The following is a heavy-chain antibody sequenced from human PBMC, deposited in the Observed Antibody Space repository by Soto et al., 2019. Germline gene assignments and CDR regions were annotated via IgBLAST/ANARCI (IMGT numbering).Heavy chain of an antibody. CDR1: GGSINGFY. J-gene: IGHJ4*02. Sequence: QVQLQESGPGLVKSSETLSLTCAVSGGSINGFYWHWIRQPPGKGLEWLGSIYYIGSTTVNPAVKSRAVMSLDSSGNQFSLKVRSLTAADTAVYFCARGAISTIAAPDYWGQGTLVTVSS. D-gene: IGHD6-6*01. V-gene: IGHV4-59*12. CDR3: ARGAISTIAAPDY. CDR2: IYYIGST.